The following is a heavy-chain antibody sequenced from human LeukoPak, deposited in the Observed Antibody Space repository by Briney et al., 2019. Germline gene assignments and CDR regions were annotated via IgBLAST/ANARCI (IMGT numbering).Heavy chain of an antibody. Sequence: ASVKVSCKASGYTFTGYYMHWVRQAPGQGLEWMGWINPNSGGTNYAQKFQGRVTMTRDTSISTAYMELSRLRSDDTAVYYCATALIAVAGTLAGDYWGQGTLVTVSS. V-gene: IGHV1-2*02. CDR3: ATALIAVAGTLAGDY. CDR2: INPNSGGT. CDR1: GYTFTGYY. D-gene: IGHD6-19*01. J-gene: IGHJ4*02.